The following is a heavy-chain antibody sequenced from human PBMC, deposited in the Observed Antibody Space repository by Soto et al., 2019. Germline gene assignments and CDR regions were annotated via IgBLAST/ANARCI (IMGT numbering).Heavy chain of an antibody. CDR2: IYYSGST. D-gene: IGHD6-19*01. Sequence: QVQLQESVPGLVKPSETLSLTCTVSGGSISSYYWSWIRQPPGKGLEWIGYIYYSGSTNYNPSLKSRVTISVDTSKNQFSLKLSSVTAADTAVYYCASTAHSSGWYSGGFDYWGQGTLVTVSS. J-gene: IGHJ4*02. CDR1: GGSISSYY. V-gene: IGHV4-59*01. CDR3: ASTAHSSGWYSGGFDY.